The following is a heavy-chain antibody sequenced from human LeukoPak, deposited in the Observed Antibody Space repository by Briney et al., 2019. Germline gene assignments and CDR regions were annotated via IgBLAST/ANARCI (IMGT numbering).Heavy chain of an antibody. J-gene: IGHJ4*02. D-gene: IGHD3-10*01. V-gene: IGHV1-69*01. CDR1: GGTFSSYA. CDR3: ARGVSMSPGLLWFGEYWGFDY. Sequence: SVKVSCKASGGTFSSYAISWVRQAPGQGLEWMGGIIPIFGTADYAQKFQGRVTITADESTSTAYMELSSLRSEDTAVYYCARGVSMSPGLLWFGEYWGFDYWGQGTLVTVSS. CDR2: IIPIFGTA.